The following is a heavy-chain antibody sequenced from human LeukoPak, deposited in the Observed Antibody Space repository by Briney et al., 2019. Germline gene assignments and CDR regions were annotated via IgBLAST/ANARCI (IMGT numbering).Heavy chain of an antibody. D-gene: IGHD2-8*01. Sequence: PGGSLRLSCAGSGFTFSRYWMSWVRRAPGKGLEWVANIKEDGSQKYYVGSVRGRFTISRDNARNSLSLQMNSLRAEDTAVYYCARGMAMVGYFDYWGQGTLVTVSS. CDR3: ARGMAMVGYFDY. J-gene: IGHJ4*02. CDR1: GFTFSRYW. CDR2: IKEDGSQK. V-gene: IGHV3-7*01.